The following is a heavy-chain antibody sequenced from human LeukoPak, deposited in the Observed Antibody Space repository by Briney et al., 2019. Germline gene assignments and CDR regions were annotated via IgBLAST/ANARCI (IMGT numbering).Heavy chain of an antibody. V-gene: IGHV1-46*01. CDR3: ARVGGRRGWFDP. Sequence: ASVKVSCKASGYTFTSYYMHWVRQAPGQGLEWMGIINPSGGSTSYAQKFQGRVTMTRDTSTSTVYMKQSSLRSEDTAVYYCARVGGRRGWFDPWGQGTLVTVSS. CDR1: GYTFTSYY. J-gene: IGHJ5*02. D-gene: IGHD1-1*01. CDR2: INPSGGST.